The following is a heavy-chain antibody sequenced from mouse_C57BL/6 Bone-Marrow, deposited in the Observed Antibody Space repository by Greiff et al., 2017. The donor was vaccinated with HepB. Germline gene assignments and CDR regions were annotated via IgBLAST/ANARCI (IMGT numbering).Heavy chain of an antibody. CDR1: GYTFTSYW. J-gene: IGHJ2*01. Sequence: QVQLQQPGAELVMPGASVKLSCKASGYTFTSYWMHWVKQRPGQGLEWIGEIDPSDSYTNYNQKFKGKSTLTVDKSSSTAYMQRSSLTSEDSAVYYCARRDGKDYFDYWGQGTTLTVSS. D-gene: IGHD2-1*01. CDR3: ARRDGKDYFDY. V-gene: IGHV1-69*01. CDR2: IDPSDSYT.